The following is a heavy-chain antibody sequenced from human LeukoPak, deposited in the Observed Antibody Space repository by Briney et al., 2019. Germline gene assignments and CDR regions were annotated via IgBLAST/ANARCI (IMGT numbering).Heavy chain of an antibody. CDR2: ISSSGSTI. V-gene: IGHV3-11*01. J-gene: IGHJ4*02. D-gene: IGHD3-22*01. CDR3: SRDPPVWDDSSGSAVGY. CDR1: GFTFSDYY. Sequence: GGSLRLSCAASGFTFSDYYMSWIRQAPGKGLEWVSYISSSGSTIYYADSVKGRFTISRDNAKNSLYLQMNSLRAEDTAVYYCSRDPPVWDDSSGSAVGYWGQGTLVTVSS.